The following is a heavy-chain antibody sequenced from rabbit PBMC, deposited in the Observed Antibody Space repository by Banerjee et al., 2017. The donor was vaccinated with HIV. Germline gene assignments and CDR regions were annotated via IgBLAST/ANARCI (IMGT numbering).Heavy chain of an antibody. Sequence: QEQLVEYGGDLVQPEGSLTLTCTASGFSFSNKYVMCWVRQAPGKGLEWIACIGIHSGNYYASWVNGRFTISSHNAQNTLYLQLNSLTAADTATYFCARDLAGVTGWNFNLWGQGTLVTVS. CDR2: IGIHSGN. CDR1: GFSFSNKYV. D-gene: IGHD4-1*01. V-gene: IGHV1S45*01. CDR3: ARDLAGVTGWNFNL. J-gene: IGHJ4*01.